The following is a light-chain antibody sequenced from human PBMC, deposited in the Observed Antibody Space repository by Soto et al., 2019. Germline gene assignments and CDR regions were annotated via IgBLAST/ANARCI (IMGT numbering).Light chain of an antibody. CDR3: QSYDNSLSAFYV. CDR1: SSNVGAGFD. Sequence: QSVLTQPPSVSGAPGQMVTISCTGSSSNVGAGFDVHWYQQLPATAPKLLIYGNTNRPSGVPDRFSGSKSGTSASLTITGLQAEDEADYYCQSYDNSLSAFYVFGTGTKLTVL. J-gene: IGLJ1*01. CDR2: GNT. V-gene: IGLV1-40*01.